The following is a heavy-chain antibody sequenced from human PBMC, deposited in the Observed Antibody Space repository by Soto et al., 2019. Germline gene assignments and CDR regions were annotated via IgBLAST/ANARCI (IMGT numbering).Heavy chain of an antibody. D-gene: IGHD3-22*01. CDR3: ASDYYYDSSGYPHDI. CDR2: ISAINGTA. J-gene: IGHJ3*02. Sequence: SVKVSCKASGYTFTSYYMHWARQAPGQGLEWMGWISAINGTANYAQKFQGRVTMTADESTSTAYMELSSLRSEDTAVYYCASDYYYDSSGYPHDIWGQGTMVTVSS. CDR1: GYTFTSYY. V-gene: IGHV1-69*13.